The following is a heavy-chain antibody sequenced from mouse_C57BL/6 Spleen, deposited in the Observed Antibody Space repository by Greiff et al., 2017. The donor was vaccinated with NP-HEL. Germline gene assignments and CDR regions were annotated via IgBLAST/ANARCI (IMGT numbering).Heavy chain of an antibody. D-gene: IGHD3-2*02. CDR2: INPSTGGT. CDR3: AALDSSGYWFAY. CDR1: GYSFTGYY. J-gene: IGHJ3*01. V-gene: IGHV1-42*01. Sequence: EVQLVESGPELVKPGASVKISCKASGYSFTGYYMNWVKQSPEKSLEWIGEINPSTGGTTYNQKFKAKATLTVDKSASTAYMQLKSLTAEDSAVYYCAALDSSGYWFAYWGQGTLVTVSA.